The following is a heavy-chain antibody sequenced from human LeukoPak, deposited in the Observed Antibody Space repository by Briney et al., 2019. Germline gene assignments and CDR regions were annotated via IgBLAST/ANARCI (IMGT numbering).Heavy chain of an antibody. CDR3: ARTTSMTASGYDY. V-gene: IGHV1-8*03. CDR1: GYTFTNYH. D-gene: IGHD2-21*02. CDR2: INPDTCDK. Sequence: SSVTVSCKATGYTFTNYHINWVRQASGQGLEWMTWINPDTCDKGYARKFQARVTITRDTSISTAYMELSSLSSEDTAVYFCARTTSMTASGYDYWGQGTLVTVSS. J-gene: IGHJ4*02.